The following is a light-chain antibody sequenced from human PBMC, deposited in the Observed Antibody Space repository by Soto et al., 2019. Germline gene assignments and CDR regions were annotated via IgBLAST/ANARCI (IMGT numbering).Light chain of an antibody. Sequence: DIQMTQSPSFLSASVGDKVTITFRATESVSKWLAWYQEKPGNPPRPLIYDASTLESGVPSRFSGRGSGTEFTLTISSLQDDDFAIYYCQQYNSYSWTFGQGTKVDIK. CDR2: DAS. CDR1: ESVSKW. V-gene: IGKV1-5*01. CDR3: QQYNSYSWT. J-gene: IGKJ1*01.